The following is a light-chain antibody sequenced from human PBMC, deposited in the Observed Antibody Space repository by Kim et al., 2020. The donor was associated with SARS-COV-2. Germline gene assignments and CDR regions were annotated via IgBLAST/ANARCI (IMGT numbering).Light chain of an antibody. CDR3: QQHATSPVT. J-gene: IGKJ2*01. CDR2: ETF. Sequence: FSPRERATLSGRASESVTSKYLAWYQQKPGQGPRLLIYETFSRATGIPDRFGGSGSETDFTLTINKVEAEDFAVYYCQQHATSPVTFGQGTKLEI. V-gene: IGKV3-20*01. CDR1: ESVTSKY.